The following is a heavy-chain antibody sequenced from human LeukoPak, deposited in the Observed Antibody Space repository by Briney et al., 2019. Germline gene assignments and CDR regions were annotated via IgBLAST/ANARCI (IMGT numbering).Heavy chain of an antibody. CDR1: GFTFDDYG. CDR2: INWNGGST. D-gene: IGHD4-11*01. CDR3: ARGVYSNADYFDY. V-gene: IGHV3-20*01. Sequence: GGSLRLSCAVSGFTFDDYGMSWVRQAPGKGLEWVAGINWNGGSTAYADSVKGRFTISRDNAKNPLYLQMNSLRVEDTALYHCARGVYSNADYFDYWGQGTLVTVSS. J-gene: IGHJ4*02.